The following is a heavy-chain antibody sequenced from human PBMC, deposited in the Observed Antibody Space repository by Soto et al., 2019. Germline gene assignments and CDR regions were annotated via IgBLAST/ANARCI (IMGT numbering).Heavy chain of an antibody. CDR1: GFTFSSYA. CDR3: ARVGASYDFWSGYSPELDWFDP. CDR2: ISYDGSNK. V-gene: IGHV3-30-3*01. Sequence: GGSLRLSCAASGFTFSSYAMHWVRQAPGKGLEWVAVISYDGSNKYYADSVKGRFTISRDNSKNTLYLQMNSLRAEDTAVYYCARVGASYDFWSGYSPELDWFDPWGQGTLVTVSS. J-gene: IGHJ5*02. D-gene: IGHD3-3*01.